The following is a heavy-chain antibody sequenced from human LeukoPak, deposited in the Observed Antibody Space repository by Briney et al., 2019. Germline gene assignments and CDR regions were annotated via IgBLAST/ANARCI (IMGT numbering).Heavy chain of an antibody. CDR1: GYSFTSYW. Sequence: GESLKISCKGSGYSFTSYWIGWVRQAPGQGLEWMGWINPNSGGTNYAQKFQGRVTMTRDTSISTAYMELSRLRSDDTAVYYCARETWGRATNNWFDPWGQGTLVTVSS. J-gene: IGHJ5*02. V-gene: IGHV1-2*02. CDR3: ARETWGRATNNWFDP. D-gene: IGHD7-27*01. CDR2: INPNSGGT.